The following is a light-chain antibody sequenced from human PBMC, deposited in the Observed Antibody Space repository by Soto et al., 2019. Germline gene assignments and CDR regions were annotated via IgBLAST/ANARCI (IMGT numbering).Light chain of an antibody. Sequence: IQMTQSPSSLSASVEDRVTITCQARQDISNLLNWFQQKPGKAPKLVIYDASNLETGVPSRFSGSGSGTDFTFTISSLQAEDIATYYCQQYENLPITFGQGTRLEIK. V-gene: IGKV1-33*01. CDR2: DAS. J-gene: IGKJ5*01. CDR1: QDISNL. CDR3: QQYENLPIT.